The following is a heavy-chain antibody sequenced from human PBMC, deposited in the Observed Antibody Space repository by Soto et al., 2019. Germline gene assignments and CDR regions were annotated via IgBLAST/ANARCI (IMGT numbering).Heavy chain of an antibody. CDR2: IYHSGST. CDR1: GGPIRSYY. CDR3: ARVAVAGKRVDY. J-gene: IGHJ4*02. Sequence: SETLSLTCTVAGGPIRSYYWSCIRQPPGKGLEWIGEIYHSGSTNYNPSLKSRVTISVDKSKNQFSLKLSSVTAADTAVYYCARVAVAGKRVDYWGQGTLVTVSS. V-gene: IGHV4-59*12. D-gene: IGHD6-19*01.